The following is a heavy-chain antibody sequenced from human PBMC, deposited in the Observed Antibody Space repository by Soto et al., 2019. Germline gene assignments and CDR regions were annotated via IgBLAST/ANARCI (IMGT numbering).Heavy chain of an antibody. CDR1: GGTFSSYA. Sequence: QVQLVQSGAEVKKPGSSVKVSCKASGGTFSSYAISWVRQSPGQGLEWMGGIIPIFGTANYAQKFQGRVTITANKSTSTAYMELSSLRSEDTAVYYCASRPTTVNSDGMDVWGQGTTVTVSS. CDR2: IIPIFGTA. V-gene: IGHV1-69*06. D-gene: IGHD4-17*01. J-gene: IGHJ6*02. CDR3: ASRPTTVNSDGMDV.